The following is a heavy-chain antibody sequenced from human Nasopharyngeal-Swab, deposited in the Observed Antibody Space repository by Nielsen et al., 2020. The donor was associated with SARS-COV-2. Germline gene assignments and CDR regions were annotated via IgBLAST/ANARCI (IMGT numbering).Heavy chain of an antibody. CDR1: GGSISSYY. J-gene: IGHJ6*03. Sequence: SETLSLTCTVSGGSISSYYWSWIRQPPGKGLEWIGYIYYSGSTNYNPSLKSRVTISVDTSKNQFSLKLSSVTAADTAVHYCARLVAAPYYYYMDVWGKGTTVTVSS. V-gene: IGHV4-59*08. CDR2: IYYSGST. CDR3: ARLVAAPYYYYMDV. D-gene: IGHD6-13*01.